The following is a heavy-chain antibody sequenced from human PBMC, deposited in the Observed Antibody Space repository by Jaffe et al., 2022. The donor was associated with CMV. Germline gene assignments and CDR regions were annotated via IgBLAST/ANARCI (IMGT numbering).Heavy chain of an antibody. D-gene: IGHD2-2*01. CDR2: IKQDGSEK. J-gene: IGHJ6*03. CDR3: ARERPNYCSSTSCYSDYYYYYMDV. V-gene: IGHV3-7*03. CDR1: GFTFSSYW. Sequence: EVQLVESGGGLVQPGGSLRLSCAASGFTFSSYWMSWVRQAPGKGLEWVANIKQDGSEKYYVDSVKGRFTISRDNAKNSLYLQMNSLRAEDTAVYYCARERPNYCSSTSCYSDYYYYYMDVWGKGTTVTVSS.